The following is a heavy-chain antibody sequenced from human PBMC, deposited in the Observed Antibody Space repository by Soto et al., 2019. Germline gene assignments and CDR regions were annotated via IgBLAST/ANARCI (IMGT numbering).Heavy chain of an antibody. V-gene: IGHV4-4*02. Sequence: QVQLQESGPGLVKPSGTLSLTCAVSGGSISSSHWWTWVRQSPGKGLEYIGKISHSGTSNSNPSLKSRVTLSVDKSKNHSSLTLTSVTAADTAVYYCARVVLTITRGAFDAWGQGTLVIVSS. CDR3: ARVVLTITRGAFDA. CDR1: GGSISSSHW. D-gene: IGHD3-9*01. J-gene: IGHJ3*01. CDR2: ISHSGTS.